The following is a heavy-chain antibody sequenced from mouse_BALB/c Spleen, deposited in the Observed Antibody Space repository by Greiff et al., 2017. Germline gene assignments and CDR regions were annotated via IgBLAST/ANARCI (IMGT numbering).Heavy chain of an antibody. CDR3: ARAQVGLWFAY. CDR1: GYTFTSYT. V-gene: IGHV1-4*01. D-gene: IGHD4-1*02. J-gene: IGHJ3*01. CDR2: INPSSGYT. Sequence: QVQLQQSGAELARPGASVKMSCKASGYTFTSYTMHWVKQRPGQGLEWIGYINPSSGYTNYNQKFKDKATLTADKSSSTAYMQLSSLTSEDSAVYYCARAQVGLWFAYWGQGTLVTVSA.